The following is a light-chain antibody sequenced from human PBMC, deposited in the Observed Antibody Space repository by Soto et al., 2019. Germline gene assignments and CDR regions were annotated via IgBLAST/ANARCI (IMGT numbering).Light chain of an antibody. CDR3: EQYGCSSLT. J-gene: IGKJ4*01. Sequence: EIVLTQSPGTLSLSPGARATLSCRASQSVNSSFLAWYQPKPSQAPRLLIYGASSSATGIPDRFSGSGSLTGFTLTISALQPDDGAEYYYEQYGCSSLTFGRWTKVLSK. V-gene: IGKV3-20*01. CDR1: QSVNSSF. CDR2: GAS.